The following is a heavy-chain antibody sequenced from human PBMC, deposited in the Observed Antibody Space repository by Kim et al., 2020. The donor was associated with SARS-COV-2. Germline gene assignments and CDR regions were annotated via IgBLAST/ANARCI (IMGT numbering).Heavy chain of an antibody. D-gene: IGHD6-13*01. J-gene: IGHJ4*02. CDR2: INHSGST. Sequence: SETLSLTCAVYGGSFSGYYWSWIRQPPGKGLEWIGEINHSGSTNYNPSLKSRVTISVDTSKNQFSLKLSSVTAADTAVYYCACRDRQRAAAVPGDYWGQGTLVTVSS. CDR3: ACRDRQRAAAVPGDY. V-gene: IGHV4-34*01. CDR1: GGSFSGYY.